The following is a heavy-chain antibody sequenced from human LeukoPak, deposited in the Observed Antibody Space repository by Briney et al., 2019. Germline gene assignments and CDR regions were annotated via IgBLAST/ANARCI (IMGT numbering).Heavy chain of an antibody. CDR1: GGSISSGGYY. J-gene: IGHJ4*02. D-gene: IGHD2-2*01. V-gene: IGHV4-30-2*01. Sequence: SQTLSLTCTVSGGSISSGGYYWSWIRQPPGKGLEWIGYIYHSGSTYYNPSLKSRVTISVDRSKNQFSLKLSSVTAADTAVYYCARNLYCSSTSCFYFDYWGQGILVTVSS. CDR3: ARNLYCSSTSCFYFDY. CDR2: IYHSGST.